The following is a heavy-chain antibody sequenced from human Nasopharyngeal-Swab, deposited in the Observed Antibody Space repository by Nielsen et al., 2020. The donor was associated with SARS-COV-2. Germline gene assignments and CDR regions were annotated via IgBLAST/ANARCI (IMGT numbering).Heavy chain of an antibody. J-gene: IGHJ4*02. D-gene: IGHD5-18*01. Sequence: WVRQAPGQRLEWMGWINAGNGNTKYSQKFQGRVTITRDTSASTAYMELSSLRSEDTAVYYCAREVQLHFDYWGQGTLVTVS. CDR2: INAGNGNT. V-gene: IGHV1-3*01. CDR3: AREVQLHFDY.